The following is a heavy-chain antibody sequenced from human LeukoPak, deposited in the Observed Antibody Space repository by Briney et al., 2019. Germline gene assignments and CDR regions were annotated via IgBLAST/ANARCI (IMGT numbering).Heavy chain of an antibody. V-gene: IGHV4-59*01. J-gene: IGHJ3*02. CDR1: GASIDSYY. D-gene: IGHD3-10*01. Sequence: PSETLSLTCTISGASIDSYYWSWIRQPPGKGLEWIGYIYYSGTTNYNPSLKRRVTISVDTSKNQFSLKLSSVTAADTAVYYCARAGALWAFDIWGQGTMVTVSS. CDR2: IYYSGTT. CDR3: ARAGALWAFDI.